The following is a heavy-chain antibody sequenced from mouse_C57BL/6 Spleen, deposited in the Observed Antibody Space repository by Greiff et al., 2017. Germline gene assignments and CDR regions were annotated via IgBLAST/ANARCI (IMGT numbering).Heavy chain of an antibody. CDR1: GYTFTSYW. V-gene: IGHV1-55*01. Sequence: QVQLQQPGAELVKPGASVKMSCKASGYTFTSYWITWVKQRPGQGLEWIGNIYPGSGSTNYNEKFKSKATLTVDTSSSTAYMQLSSLTSEDSAVYYCARGDYTLYYFAYWGQGTPLTVSS. CDR3: ARGDYTLYYFAY. D-gene: IGHD2-12*01. CDR2: IYPGSGST. J-gene: IGHJ2*01.